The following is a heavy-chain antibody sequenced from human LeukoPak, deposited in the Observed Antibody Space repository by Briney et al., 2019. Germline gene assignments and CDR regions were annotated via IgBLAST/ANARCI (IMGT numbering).Heavy chain of an antibody. Sequence: GGSLRLSCAASGFTFSSYSMNWVRQAPGKGLEWVSAISGSGGSTYYADSVKGRFTISRDNSKNTLYLQMNSLRAEDTAVYYCAKDRLRLGELSFDYWGQGTLVTVSS. CDR3: AKDRLRLGELSFDY. J-gene: IGHJ4*02. D-gene: IGHD3-16*02. CDR2: ISGSGGST. V-gene: IGHV3-23*01. CDR1: GFTFSSYS.